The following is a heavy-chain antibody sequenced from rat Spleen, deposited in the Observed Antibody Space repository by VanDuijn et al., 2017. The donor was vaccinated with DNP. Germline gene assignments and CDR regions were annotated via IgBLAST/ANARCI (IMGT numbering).Heavy chain of an antibody. Sequence: EVQLVESGGGLVQPGRSLKLSCVASGFTFNNYWMTWIRQAPGKGLEWVASITNTGGSTYYPDSVKGRFTISRDNAKSTLYLQMNSLRSEDTATYYCTRDKNWEEFPYWYFDFWGPGTMVTVSS. CDR2: ITNTGGST. J-gene: IGHJ1*01. D-gene: IGHD5-1*01. V-gene: IGHV5-31*01. CDR1: GFTFNNYW. CDR3: TRDKNWEEFPYWYFDF.